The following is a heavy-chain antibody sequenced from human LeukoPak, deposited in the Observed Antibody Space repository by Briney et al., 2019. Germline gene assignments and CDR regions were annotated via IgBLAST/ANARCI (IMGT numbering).Heavy chain of an antibody. Sequence: PSETLSLTCTVSGDSISSTSYYWGWIRQPPGKGLEWIGSIYYSGSTNYNPSLKSRVTISVDTSKNQFSLKLSSVTAADTAVYHCARGEEQWLEWYFDLWGRGTLVTVSS. J-gene: IGHJ2*01. V-gene: IGHV4-39*07. CDR3: ARGEEQWLEWYFDL. CDR2: IYYSGST. D-gene: IGHD6-19*01. CDR1: GDSISSTSYY.